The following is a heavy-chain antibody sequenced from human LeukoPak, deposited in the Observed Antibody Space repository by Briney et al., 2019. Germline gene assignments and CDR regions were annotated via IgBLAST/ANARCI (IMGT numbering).Heavy chain of an antibody. Sequence: GGSLRLSCAASGFTFSTYAMLWVRQAPGKGLEYVSAISSNGGSTYYANSVKGRFTISRDNSKNTLYLQMGSLRAEDMAVYYCARDSQGSGRYGDFDYWGQGTLVTVSS. CDR3: ARDSQGSGRYGDFDY. V-gene: IGHV3-64*01. J-gene: IGHJ4*02. CDR2: ISSNGGST. D-gene: IGHD3-10*01. CDR1: GFTFSTYA.